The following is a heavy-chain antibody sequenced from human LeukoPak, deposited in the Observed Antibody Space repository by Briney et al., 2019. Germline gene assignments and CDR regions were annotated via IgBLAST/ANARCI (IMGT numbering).Heavy chain of an antibody. V-gene: IGHV1-18*01. D-gene: IGHD2-2*01. Sequence: ASVKVSCKASGYSFTTYGISWVRQAPGQGLEWMGWISAYNGNTNYAQKLQGRVTMTRDTSTSTVYMELSSLRSEGTAVYYCARGGYCSSTSCYSVDYWGQGTLVTVSS. CDR2: ISAYNGNT. J-gene: IGHJ4*02. CDR3: ARGGYCSSTSCYSVDY. CDR1: GYSFTTYG.